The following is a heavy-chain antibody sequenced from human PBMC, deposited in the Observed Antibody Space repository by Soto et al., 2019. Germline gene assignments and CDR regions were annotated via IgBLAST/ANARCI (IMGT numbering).Heavy chain of an antibody. CDR1: GGSIGSGGYS. CDR2: IYHSGST. J-gene: IGHJ5*02. V-gene: IGHV4-30-2*05. CDR3: ARSVFP. Sequence: PSETLSLTCAVSGGSIGSGGYSWSWIRQPPGKGLEWIGYIYHSGSTYYNPSLKSRVTISVNTSKNQFSLKLSSVTAADTAVYYCARSVFPWGQGTLVTVSS.